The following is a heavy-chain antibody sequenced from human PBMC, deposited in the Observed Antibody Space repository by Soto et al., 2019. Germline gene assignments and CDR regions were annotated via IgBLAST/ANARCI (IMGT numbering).Heavy chain of an antibody. CDR1: GYTFTGYY. D-gene: IGHD5-12*01. CDR2: INPNSGGT. J-gene: IGHJ6*04. V-gene: IGHV1-2*04. Sequence: AASVKVSCKASGYTFTGYYMHWVRQAPGQGLEWMGWINPNSGGTNYAQKFQGWVTMTRDTSISTAYMELSRLRSDDTAVYYCARDRSYSGYIYYYGMDVWGKGTTVTVSS. CDR3: ARDRSYSGYIYYYGMDV.